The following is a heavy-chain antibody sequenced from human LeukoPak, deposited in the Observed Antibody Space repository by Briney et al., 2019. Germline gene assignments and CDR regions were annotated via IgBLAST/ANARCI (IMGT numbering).Heavy chain of an antibody. Sequence: SETLSLTCTVSGGSISSGGYYWSWIRQHPGKGLEWIGYIYYSGSTYYNPSLKSRVTISVDTSKNQFSLKLRSVTAADTAVYYCAGGYGDSNYYGMDVWGQGATVTVSS. V-gene: IGHV4-31*03. CDR1: GGSISSGGYY. CDR3: AGGYGDSNYYGMDV. D-gene: IGHD4-17*01. CDR2: IYYSGST. J-gene: IGHJ6*02.